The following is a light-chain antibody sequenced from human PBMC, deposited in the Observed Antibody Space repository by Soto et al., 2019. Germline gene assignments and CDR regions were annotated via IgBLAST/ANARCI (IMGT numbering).Light chain of an antibody. J-gene: IGKJ4*01. Sequence: DIQMTQSPSSLSASVGDRVTITCRGSQSISCYLNWYQQKPGKAPKLLIYAGSSSQSGVPSRFSGSISGTDFTLTISSLQPDDFATHFCQQSYSTPLTFGGGTKVEIK. CDR2: AGS. CDR1: QSISCY. CDR3: QQSYSTPLT. V-gene: IGKV1-39*01.